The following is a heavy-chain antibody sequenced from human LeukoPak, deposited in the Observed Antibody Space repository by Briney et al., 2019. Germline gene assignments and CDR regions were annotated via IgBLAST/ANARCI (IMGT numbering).Heavy chain of an antibody. D-gene: IGHD3-22*01. V-gene: IGHV1-46*01. CDR1: GYTFTSYY. J-gene: IGHJ3*02. CDR2: INPSGGST. CDR3: ARAGPNNYYDSSGYALAFDI. Sequence: GASVKVSCKGSGYTFTSYYMHWVRQAPGQGLEWMGIINPSGGSTSYAQKFQGRVTMTRDTSTSTVYMELSSLRSEDTAVYYCARAGPNNYYDSSGYALAFDIWGQGTMVTVSS.